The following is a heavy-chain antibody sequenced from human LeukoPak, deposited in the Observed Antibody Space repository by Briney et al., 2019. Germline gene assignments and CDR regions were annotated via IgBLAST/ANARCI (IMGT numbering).Heavy chain of an antibody. Sequence: SVKVSCTASGGTFSSYAISWVRQAPGQGLEWMGGVIPIFGTANYAQKFQGRVTITADESTSTAYMELSSLRSEDTAVYYCASGWWCGGDCFENFQHWGQGTLVTVSS. J-gene: IGHJ1*01. V-gene: IGHV1-69*01. CDR1: GGTFSSYA. D-gene: IGHD2-21*01. CDR2: VIPIFGTA. CDR3: ASGWWCGGDCFENFQH.